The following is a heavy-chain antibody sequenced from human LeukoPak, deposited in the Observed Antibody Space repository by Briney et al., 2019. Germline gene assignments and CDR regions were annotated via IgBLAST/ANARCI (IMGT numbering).Heavy chain of an antibody. J-gene: IGHJ4*02. CDR2: INPSGGST. V-gene: IGHV1-46*01. CDR1: GYTFTSYY. Sequence: ASVKVSCKASGYTFTSYYMHWVRQAPGQGLEWMGIINPSGGSTSCAQKFQGRVTMTRDTSTSTVYMELSSLRSEDTAVYYCARGGGYDFWSGYWPFDYWGQGTLVTVSS. CDR3: ARGGGYDFWSGYWPFDY. D-gene: IGHD3-3*01.